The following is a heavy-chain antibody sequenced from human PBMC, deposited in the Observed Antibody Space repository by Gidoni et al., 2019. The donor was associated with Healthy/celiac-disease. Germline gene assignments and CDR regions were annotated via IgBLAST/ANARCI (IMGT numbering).Heavy chain of an antibody. V-gene: IGHV1-69*02. CDR3: ARVIQGDYYGSGNWFDP. D-gene: IGHD3-10*01. J-gene: IGHJ5*02. Sequence: QVQLVQPGAEVKKPGSSVKVSCKASGGPFSSYTISWVLQAPGQGLDWMGRIIPSLGIANYSQKFQGRVTITADKSTSTAYMELSSLRSEDTAVYYCARVIQGDYYGSGNWFDPWGQGTLVTVSS. CDR1: GGPFSSYT. CDR2: IIPSLGIA.